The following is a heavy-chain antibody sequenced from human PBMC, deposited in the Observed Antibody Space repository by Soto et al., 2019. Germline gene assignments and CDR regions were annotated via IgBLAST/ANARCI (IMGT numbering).Heavy chain of an antibody. V-gene: IGHV1-18*04. CDR3: ARVWAIGWARKIDSYYYGINV. D-gene: IGHD1-26*01. CDR2: ISAYNGNT. CDR1: GYTFTSYG. J-gene: IGHJ6*02. Sequence: GASVKVSCKASGYTFTSYGISWVRQAPGQGLEWMGWISAYNGNTNYVQKLQGSVTMTTDISTSTAYMELRSLRSDDTAVYYCARVWAIGWARKIDSYYYGINVWGQGNTVTVAS.